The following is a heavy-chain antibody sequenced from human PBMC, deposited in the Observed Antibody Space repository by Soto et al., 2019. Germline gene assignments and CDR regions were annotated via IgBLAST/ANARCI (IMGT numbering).Heavy chain of an antibody. CDR2: IKSKTDGGTT. Sequence: GGSLRLSCAASGFTFSNAWMSWVRQAPGKGLEWVGRIKSKTDGGTTDYAAPVKGRFTISRDDSKNTLYLQMNSLKTEDTAVYYCTTKPGRYYYGSGPRGQGTLATVSS. J-gene: IGHJ4*02. CDR1: GFTFSNAW. V-gene: IGHV3-15*01. CDR3: TTKPGRYYYGSGP. D-gene: IGHD3-10*01.